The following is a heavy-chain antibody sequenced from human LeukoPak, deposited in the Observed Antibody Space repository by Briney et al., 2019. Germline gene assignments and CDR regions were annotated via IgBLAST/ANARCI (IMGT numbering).Heavy chain of an antibody. CDR2: VSSSGGST. V-gene: IGHV3-23*01. D-gene: IGHD1-26*01. Sequence: GGSLRLSCAASGFTFSNYAMSWVRQAPGKGLEWVSTVSSSGGSTNYADSVKGRFTISRDNSKNTLSLQMNSLRVEDTAVYYCARDPGGSYDYWGQGTLVTVSS. CDR1: GFTFSNYA. J-gene: IGHJ4*02. CDR3: ARDPGGSYDY.